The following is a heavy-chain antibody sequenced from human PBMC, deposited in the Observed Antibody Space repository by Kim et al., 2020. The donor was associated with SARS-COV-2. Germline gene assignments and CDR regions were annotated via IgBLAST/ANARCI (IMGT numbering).Heavy chain of an antibody. J-gene: IGHJ6*02. V-gene: IGHV3-43*02. CDR2: ISDGGSYT. CDR1: GFTFSGYA. Sequence: GGSLRLSCAASGFTFSGYALHWVRQAPGKGLEWVSLISDGGSYTYYADSVKGRFTISRDNSKNSVYLQMDSLRAEDTALYYCAKGGILVSYYYGMDVWGQGTTVTVSS. CDR3: AKGGILVSYYYGMDV. D-gene: IGHD2-21*01.